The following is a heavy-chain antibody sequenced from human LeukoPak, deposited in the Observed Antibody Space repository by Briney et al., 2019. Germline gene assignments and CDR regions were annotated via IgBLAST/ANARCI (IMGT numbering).Heavy chain of an antibody. CDR3: AKVAQQLVHFQLAYYFDY. V-gene: IGHV3-30-3*01. Sequence: GRSLRLSCAASGFTFSSYAMHWVRQAPGKGLEWVAVISYDGSNKYYADSVKGRFTISRDNSKNTLYLQMNSLRAEDTAVYYCAKVAQQLVHFQLAYYFDYWGQGTLVTVSS. CDR2: ISYDGSNK. CDR1: GFTFSSYA. J-gene: IGHJ4*02. D-gene: IGHD6-13*01.